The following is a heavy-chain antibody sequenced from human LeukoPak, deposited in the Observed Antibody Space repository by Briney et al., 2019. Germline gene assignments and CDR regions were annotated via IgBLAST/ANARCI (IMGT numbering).Heavy chain of an antibody. Sequence: PSETLSLTCSVAGGSISGYYWMWIRQPPGKGLEWIGYHYYSGRTKYSPFLKSRVTTSDDTSKKQASLKLRSVTAADTAVYYCARGVAGSGSTPNYWGQGTLVTVSS. CDR1: GGSISGYY. J-gene: IGHJ4*02. V-gene: IGHV4-59*01. CDR3: ARGVAGSGSTPNY. CDR2: HYYSGRT. D-gene: IGHD1-26*01.